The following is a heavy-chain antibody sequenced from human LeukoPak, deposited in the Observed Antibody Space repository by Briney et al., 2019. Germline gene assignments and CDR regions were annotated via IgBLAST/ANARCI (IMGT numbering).Heavy chain of an antibody. CDR3: ATYGAKDY. CDR1: GYTFTDYY. J-gene: IGHJ4*02. V-gene: IGHV1-69-2*01. Sequence: ASVKISCMASGYTFTDYYMHWVPQAPGKGLEWMGRIDPEDGETIYAEKFQGRVTITADTSTDTAYMELSSLRSEDTAVYYCATYGAKDYWGQGTLVTVSS. CDR2: IDPEDGET. D-gene: IGHD4-17*01.